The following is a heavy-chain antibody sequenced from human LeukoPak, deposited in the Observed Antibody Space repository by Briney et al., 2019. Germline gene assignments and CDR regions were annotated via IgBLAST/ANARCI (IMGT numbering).Heavy chain of an antibody. V-gene: IGHV1-18*01. Sequence: ASVKVSCMASGYTFTSCGISWVRQAPGQGLEWMGWISAYNGNTNYEQKLQGRVTMTTDIYESTVYMELRSLRSGDTAVYYCARCSNIIVAAGRDNWFEPWGQGTLVTVSS. CDR3: ARCSNIIVAAGRDNWFEP. CDR2: ISAYNGNT. D-gene: IGHD6-13*01. CDR1: GYTFTSCG. J-gene: IGHJ5*02.